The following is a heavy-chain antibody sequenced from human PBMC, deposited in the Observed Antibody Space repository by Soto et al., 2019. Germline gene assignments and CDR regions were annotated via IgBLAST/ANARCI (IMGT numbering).Heavy chain of an antibody. V-gene: IGHV4-61*01. CDR2: IYYSGST. D-gene: IGHD3-22*01. CDR3: ARDVYCDSSGYFDY. Sequence: TSETLSLTCTVSGGSVSGGSYYWSWIRQPPGKGLEWIGYIYYSGSTNYNPSLKSRVTISVDTSKNQFSLKLSSVTAADTAVYYCARDVYCDSSGYFDYWGQGTLVTVSS. CDR1: GGSVSGGSYY. J-gene: IGHJ4*02.